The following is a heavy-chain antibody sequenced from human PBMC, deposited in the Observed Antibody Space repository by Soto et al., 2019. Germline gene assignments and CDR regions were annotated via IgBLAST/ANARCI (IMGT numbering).Heavy chain of an antibody. CDR2: IYWDNDK. Sequence: QITLKESGPTLVKPTQTLTLTCTFSGFSLSTSGVGVGWIRQPPGKALECLALIYWDNDKRYSPSLKSRLSVTKDTSKNQVVLTMTNMDPVDTGTYYCAHRLCDSSCFWEVGFFDYWGQGALVTVSS. D-gene: IGHD3-22*01. J-gene: IGHJ4*02. CDR3: AHRLCDSSCFWEVGFFDY. V-gene: IGHV2-5*02. CDR1: GFSLSTSGVG.